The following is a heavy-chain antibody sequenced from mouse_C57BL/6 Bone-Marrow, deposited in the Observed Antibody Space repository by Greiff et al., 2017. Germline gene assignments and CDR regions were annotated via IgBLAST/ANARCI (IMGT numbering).Heavy chain of an antibody. Sequence: VQLQQSGAELVRPGASVKLSCTASGFNIKDDYMHWVKQRPEQGLEWIGWIDPENGDTVYASKFQGTATITADTSSNTAYLQLSSLTSEDTAVYYCTREDYWGQGTSVTVSS. V-gene: IGHV14-4*01. CDR1: GFNIKDDY. J-gene: IGHJ4*01. CDR3: TREDY. CDR2: IDPENGDT.